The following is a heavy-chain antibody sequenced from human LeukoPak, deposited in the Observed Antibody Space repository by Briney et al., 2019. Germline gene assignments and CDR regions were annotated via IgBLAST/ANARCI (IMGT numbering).Heavy chain of an antibody. CDR3: AREYSSGWLDY. CDR2: IKQDGSEK. D-gene: IGHD6-19*01. CDR1: GFTFSSYW. V-gene: IGHV3-7*01. Sequence: GGSLRLSCAASGFTFSSYWMSWVRQAPGKGLEWVANIKQDGSEKYYVDSVKGRFTISRDNAENSLYLQMNSLRAEDTAVYYCAREYSSGWLDYWGQGTLVTVSS. J-gene: IGHJ4*02.